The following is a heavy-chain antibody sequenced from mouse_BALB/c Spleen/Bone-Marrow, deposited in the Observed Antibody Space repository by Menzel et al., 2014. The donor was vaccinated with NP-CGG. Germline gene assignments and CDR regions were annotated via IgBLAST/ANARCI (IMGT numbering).Heavy chain of an antibody. J-gene: IGHJ3*01. CDR1: GFTFSDFY. CDR2: SRDKAKHYTT. V-gene: IGHV7-1*02. Sequence: EVKLVESGGGLVQPGDSLRLSCATSGFTFSDFYMEWVRQPPGRRLEWIAASRDKAKHYTTEYSASVKGRFIVSRDTSQGIFYLQMNALRAEDTAIYYCARDVGYGNYFVYWGQGTLVTVSA. CDR3: ARDVGYGNYFVY. D-gene: IGHD2-10*02.